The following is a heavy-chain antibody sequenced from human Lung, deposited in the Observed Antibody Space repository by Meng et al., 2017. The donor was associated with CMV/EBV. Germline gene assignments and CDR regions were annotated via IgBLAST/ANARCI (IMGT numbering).Heavy chain of an antibody. CDR3: ARRLGGYSYGYIFDY. CDR1: GFTFSDYY. J-gene: IGHJ4*02. D-gene: IGHD5-18*01. CDR2: ISSSSSYT. Sequence: QVQLVESGGXXXXPXXALXLSCAASGFTFSDYYMSWIRQAPGKGLEWVSYISSSSSYTNYADSVKGRFTISRDNAKNSLYLQMNSLRAEETAVYYCARRLGGYSYGYIFDYRGQGTLVTVSS. V-gene: IGHV3-11*06.